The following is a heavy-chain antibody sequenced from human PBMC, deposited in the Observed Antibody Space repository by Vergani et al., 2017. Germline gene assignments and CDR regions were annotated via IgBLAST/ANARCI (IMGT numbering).Heavy chain of an antibody. J-gene: IGHJ4*02. V-gene: IGHV4-38-2*01. CDR2: IYRTGRT. D-gene: IGHD3-9*01. CDR1: GFSIDNGYY. Sequence: QVQLQESGPGLVKPSETLSLTCAVSGFSIDNGYYWGWIRQPPGKGLEWIGSIYRTGRTNFNPSLKSRVTISVDTSNNHFSLRLNSLTAADTAVYYCARRSGIVYDIFSGTQYFFDFWGQGTLVTVSS. CDR3: ARRSGIVYDIFSGTQYFFDF.